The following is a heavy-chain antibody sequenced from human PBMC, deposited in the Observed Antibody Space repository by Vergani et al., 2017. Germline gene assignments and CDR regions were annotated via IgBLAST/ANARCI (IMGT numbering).Heavy chain of an antibody. CDR3: ARADYYYYYMDV. CDR2: MNPNSGNT. Sequence: QVQLVQSGAEVKKPGASVKVSCKASGYTFTSYGISWVRQATGQGLEWMGWMNPNSGNTGYAQKFQGRVTMTRNTSISTAYMELSSLRSDDQAVYYCARADYYYYYMDVWGKGTTVTVSS. CDR1: GYTFTSYG. J-gene: IGHJ6*03. V-gene: IGHV1-8*02.